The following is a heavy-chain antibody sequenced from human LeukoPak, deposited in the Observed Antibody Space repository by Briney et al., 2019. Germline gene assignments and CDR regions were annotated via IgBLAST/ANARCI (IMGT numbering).Heavy chain of an antibody. Sequence: SETLSLTCSVSGVSISSYYWSWIRQPPGKGLEWIGDIFYSGSTNYNPSLKSRVTISVDTSKNQFSLKLSSVAAEDTAVYYCARDRAAAPTQDYYYMDVWGKGTTVTVSS. V-gene: IGHV4-59*01. CDR3: ARDRAAAPTQDYYYMDV. D-gene: IGHD6-13*01. J-gene: IGHJ6*03. CDR1: GVSISSYY. CDR2: IFYSGST.